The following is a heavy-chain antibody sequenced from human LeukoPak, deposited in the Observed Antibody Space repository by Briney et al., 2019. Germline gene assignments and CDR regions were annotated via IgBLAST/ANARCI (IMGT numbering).Heavy chain of an antibody. V-gene: IGHV4-61*02. CDR3: ARLPYCSSTSCYDDPFDY. D-gene: IGHD2-2*01. CDR2: IYTSGST. J-gene: IGHJ4*02. CDR1: GGSISSGSYS. Sequence: SQTLSLTCTVSGGSISSGSYSWSWLRQPAGKGLEWLGRIYTSGSTNYNPSLKSRVTISVDTSKNQFSLKLSSVTAADTAVYYCARLPYCSSTSCYDDPFDYWGQGTLVTVSS.